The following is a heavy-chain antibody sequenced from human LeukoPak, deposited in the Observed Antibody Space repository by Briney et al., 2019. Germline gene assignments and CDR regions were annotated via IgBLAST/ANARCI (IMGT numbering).Heavy chain of an antibody. D-gene: IGHD3-22*01. J-gene: IGHJ4*02. CDR1: GFTFSSYA. V-gene: IGHV3-30-3*01. CDR3: ARPRYYYDSSGYPNY. CDR2: ISYDGSNK. Sequence: GGSLRLSCAASGFTFSSYAMSWVRQAPGKGLEWVAVISYDGSNKYYADSVKGRFTISRDNSKNTLYLQMNSLRAEDTAVYYCARPRYYYDSSGYPNYWGQGTLVTVSS.